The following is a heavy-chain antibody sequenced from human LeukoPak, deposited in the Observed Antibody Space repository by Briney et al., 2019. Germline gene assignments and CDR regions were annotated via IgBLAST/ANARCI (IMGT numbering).Heavy chain of an antibody. D-gene: IGHD3-10*01. V-gene: IGHV4-34*01. CDR3: ARTYGSGSYYQFDY. CDR2: INHSGST. Sequence: SETLSLTCTVSGGSISSYYWSWIRQPPGKGLEWIGEINHSGSTNYNPSLKSRVTISVDTSKNQFSLKLSSVTAADTAVYYCARTYGSGSYYQFDYWGQGTLVTVSS. CDR1: GGSISSYY. J-gene: IGHJ4*02.